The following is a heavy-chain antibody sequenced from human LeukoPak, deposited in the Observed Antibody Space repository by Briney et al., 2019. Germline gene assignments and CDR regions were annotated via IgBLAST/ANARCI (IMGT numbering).Heavy chain of an antibody. Sequence: SVKVSCKASGGTFSSYAISWVRQAPGQGLEWMGGIIPIFGTANYAQKFQGRVTITADESTSTAYMELSSLRSEGTAVYYCARVPPYYYDSSGYYYDAFDIWGQGTMVTVSS. V-gene: IGHV1-69*01. J-gene: IGHJ3*02. D-gene: IGHD3-22*01. CDR2: IIPIFGTA. CDR1: GGTFSSYA. CDR3: ARVPPYYYDSSGYYYDAFDI.